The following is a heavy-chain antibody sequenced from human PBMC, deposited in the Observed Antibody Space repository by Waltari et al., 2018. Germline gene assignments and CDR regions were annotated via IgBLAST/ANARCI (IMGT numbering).Heavy chain of an antibody. CDR1: GFTFSSYW. J-gene: IGHJ4*02. CDR2: INSDGSST. V-gene: IGHV3-74*01. Sequence: EVQLVESGGGLVQPGGSLRLSCAASGFTFSSYWMHWVRQAPGKGLVWGSRINSDGSSTSYADSVKGRFTISRDNAKNTLYLQMNSLRAEDTAVYYCAKRGDSSGYLTDWGQGTLVTVSS. CDR3: AKRGDSSGYLTD. D-gene: IGHD3-22*01.